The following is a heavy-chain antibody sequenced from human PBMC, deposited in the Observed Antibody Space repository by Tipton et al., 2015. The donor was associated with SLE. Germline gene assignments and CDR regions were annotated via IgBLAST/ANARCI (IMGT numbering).Heavy chain of an antibody. D-gene: IGHD6-13*01. CDR3: ARVIAAAGVEYFDY. J-gene: IGHJ4*02. Sequence: SLRLSCAASGFTFSSYGMHWVRQAPGKGLEWVAVISYDGSNKYYADSVKGRFTISRDNSKNTLYLQMNSLRAEDTAVYYCARVIAAAGVEYFDYWGQGTLVTVSS. CDR2: ISYDGSNK. CDR1: GFTFSSYG. V-gene: IGHV3-30*03.